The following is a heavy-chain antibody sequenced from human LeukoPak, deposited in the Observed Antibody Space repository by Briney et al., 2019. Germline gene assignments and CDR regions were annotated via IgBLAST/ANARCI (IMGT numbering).Heavy chain of an antibody. CDR1: GFTFDDYT. Sequence: QPGGSLRLSCAASGFTFDDYTMHWVRQAPGKGLERVSLISWDGGSTYYADSVKGRFTISRDNSKNSLYLQMNSLRTEDTALYYCAKDRGSYYGPGDLDYWGQGTLVTVSS. CDR2: ISWDGGST. J-gene: IGHJ4*02. D-gene: IGHD1-26*01. CDR3: AKDRGSYYGPGDLDY. V-gene: IGHV3-43*01.